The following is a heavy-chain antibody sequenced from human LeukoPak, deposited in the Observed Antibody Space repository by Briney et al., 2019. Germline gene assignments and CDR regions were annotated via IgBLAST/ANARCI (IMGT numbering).Heavy chain of an antibody. J-gene: IGHJ3*02. CDR1: GFTFSSYW. V-gene: IGHV3-74*01. D-gene: IGHD3-22*01. CDR3: AKDREMYFYDSSGYRDAFHI. CDR2: INTDGSST. Sequence: PGGSLRLSCAASGFTFSSYWMHWVRQAPGKGLVWVSRINTDGSSTSYADSVKGRFTISRDNSKNTLSLQMSSLRAEDTAVYYCAKDREMYFYDSSGYRDAFHIWGQGTKVTVSS.